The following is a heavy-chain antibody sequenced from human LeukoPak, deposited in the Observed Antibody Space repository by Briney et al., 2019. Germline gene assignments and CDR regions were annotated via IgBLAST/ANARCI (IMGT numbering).Heavy chain of an antibody. CDR3: ARARTGSYYSPFEY. CDR2: ISHDESNY. J-gene: IGHJ1*01. CDR1: GFTFSAYA. V-gene: IGHV3-30*04. D-gene: IGHD1-26*01. Sequence: GTSLRLSCTASGFTFSAYALHWVRQAPGKGLEWVAVISHDESNYYYAESVKGRFSISRDDSKNTLVLQMNSLTTEDAGVCYCARARTGSYYSPFEYWGPGTLVIASS.